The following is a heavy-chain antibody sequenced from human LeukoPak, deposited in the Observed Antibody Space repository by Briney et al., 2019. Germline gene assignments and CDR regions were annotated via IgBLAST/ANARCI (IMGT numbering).Heavy chain of an antibody. V-gene: IGHV4-59*01. Sequence: SETLSLTCTVSGGSINNYYWSWIRQPPGRGLEWIGYIYYSGSTNYNPSLKSRVTISVDTSKNQFSLKLSSVTAADTAVYYCAREQWRGQRAFDIWGQGTMVTVSS. CDR2: IYYSGST. J-gene: IGHJ3*02. D-gene: IGHD6-19*01. CDR3: AREQWRGQRAFDI. CDR1: GGSINNYY.